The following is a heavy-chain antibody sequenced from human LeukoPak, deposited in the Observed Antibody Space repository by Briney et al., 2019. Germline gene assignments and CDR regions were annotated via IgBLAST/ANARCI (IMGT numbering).Heavy chain of an antibody. V-gene: IGHV3-7*01. J-gene: IGHJ4*02. CDR2: IKQDGSEK. Sequence: GGSLRLSCAASGFTFSSYWMSWVRQAPGKGLEWVANIKQDGSEKYYVDSVKGQFTISRDNAKNSLYLQMNSLRAEDTAVYYCARAGPAAIRIFDYWGQGTLVTVSS. D-gene: IGHD2-2*01. CDR1: GFTFSSYW. CDR3: ARAGPAAIRIFDY.